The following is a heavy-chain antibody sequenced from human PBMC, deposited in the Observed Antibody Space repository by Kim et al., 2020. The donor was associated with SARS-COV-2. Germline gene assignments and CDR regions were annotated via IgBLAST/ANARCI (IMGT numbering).Heavy chain of an antibody. V-gene: IGHV4-34*01. CDR2: INHSGST. J-gene: IGHJ4*02. D-gene: IGHD3-10*01. CDR3: ARATYYYGSGEVDY. Sequence: SETLSLTCAVYGGSFSGYYWSWIRQPPGKGLEWIGEINHSGSTNYNPSLKSRVTISVDTSKNQFSLKLSSVTAADTAVYYCARATYYYGSGEVDYWGQGT. CDR1: GGSFSGYY.